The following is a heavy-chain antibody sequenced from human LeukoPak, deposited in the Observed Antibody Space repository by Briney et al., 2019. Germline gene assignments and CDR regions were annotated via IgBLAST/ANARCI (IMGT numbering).Heavy chain of an antibody. V-gene: IGHV3-15*01. CDR3: ARDYGDSPTLPYYFDY. CDR2: IKTKVQGGTT. J-gene: IGHJ4*02. CDR1: GFTFSNAW. Sequence: GSLRLSCVVSGFTFSNAWTSWVRQAPGKGLEWVGRIKTKVQGGTTDYAAPVKGRFTISRDDSENTVYLQMSSLRTEDTAMYYCARDYGDSPTLPYYFDYWGQGTLVTVSS. D-gene: IGHD4-17*01.